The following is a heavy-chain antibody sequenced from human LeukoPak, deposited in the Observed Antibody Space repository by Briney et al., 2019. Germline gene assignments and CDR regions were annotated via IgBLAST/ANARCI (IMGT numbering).Heavy chain of an antibody. J-gene: IGHJ4*02. D-gene: IGHD3-22*01. CDR3: ARGSYYYDSSGYSFDY. Sequence: GGSLRLSCAASGFTFSSYWMSWVRQAPGKGLEWVANIKQDGSEKYYVDSVKGRFTISRDNAKNSLYLQMSSLRAEDTAVYYCARGSYYYDSSGYSFDYWGQGTLVTVSS. V-gene: IGHV3-7*01. CDR2: IKQDGSEK. CDR1: GFTFSSYW.